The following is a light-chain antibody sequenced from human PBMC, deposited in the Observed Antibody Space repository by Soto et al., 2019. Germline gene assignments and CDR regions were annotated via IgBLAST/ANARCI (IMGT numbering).Light chain of an antibody. CDR1: QSLLHSNGYNY. V-gene: IGKV2-28*01. Sequence: DLVMTQSPLSLPVTPGEPASISCRSSQSLLHSNGYNYLDWYLQKPGQSPQVLIYLGSNRASGVPDRFSVSGSGTDFTLKITRVEAEDVGLYYCMQALQTPYTFGQGTKLEIK. J-gene: IGKJ2*01. CDR2: LGS. CDR3: MQALQTPYT.